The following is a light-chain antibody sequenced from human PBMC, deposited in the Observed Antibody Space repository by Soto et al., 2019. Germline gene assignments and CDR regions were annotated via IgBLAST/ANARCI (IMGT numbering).Light chain of an antibody. J-gene: IGLJ1*01. V-gene: IGLV2-14*01. CDR1: SSDVGGYNY. CDR2: DVS. CDR3: SSYTSSSTYV. Sequence: QSALTQPASVSGSPGQSITISCTGTSSDVGGYNYVSWYQQHPGKAPKLLIYDVSNRPSGVSNRFSGSKSGTTASLTNSGLQAEDEAYYYCSSYTSSSTYVFGTGTKLTVL.